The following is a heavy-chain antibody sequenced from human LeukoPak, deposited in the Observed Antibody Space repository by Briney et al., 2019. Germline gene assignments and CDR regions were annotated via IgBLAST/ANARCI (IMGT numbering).Heavy chain of an antibody. V-gene: IGHV4-59*01. CDR1: GGSISSYY. CDR2: IYYSGST. CDR3: ARNLGSGFDY. J-gene: IGHJ4*02. Sequence: PETLSLTCTVSGGSISSYYWSWIRQPPGKGLEWIGYIYYSGSTNYNPSLKSRVTISVDTSKNQFSLKLSSVTAADTAVYYCARNLGSGFDYWGQGTLVTVSS. D-gene: IGHD2-15*01.